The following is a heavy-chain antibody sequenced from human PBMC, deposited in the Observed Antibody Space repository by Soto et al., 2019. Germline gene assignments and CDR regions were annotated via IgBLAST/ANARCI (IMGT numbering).Heavy chain of an antibody. CDR1: GGTFSSYT. CDR2: IIPILGIA. D-gene: IGHD3-9*01. J-gene: IGHJ5*02. CDR3: AITGSDILIWFDP. V-gene: IGHV1-69*02. Sequence: QVQLVQSGAEVKKPGSSVKVSCKASGGTFSSYTISWVRQAPGQGLEWMGRIIPILGIANYAQKFQGRVTITADKSTSTAYMELSSLRSEDTAVYYCAITGSDILIWFDPWGQGTLVTVSS.